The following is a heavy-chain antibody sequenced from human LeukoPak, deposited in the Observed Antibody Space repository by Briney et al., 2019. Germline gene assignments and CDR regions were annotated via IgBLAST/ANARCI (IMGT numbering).Heavy chain of an antibody. Sequence: GESLKISCKGSGYSFTTYWIGWVRQMPGKGLEWMGIIYPGGSDTRYSPSFQGQVTISADKSISTAYLQWSSLKASDTAMYYCARLHGSGSYYDYFDYWGQGTLVAVSS. CDR1: GYSFTTYW. D-gene: IGHD3-10*01. V-gene: IGHV5-51*01. J-gene: IGHJ4*02. CDR3: ARLHGSGSYYDYFDY. CDR2: IYPGGSDT.